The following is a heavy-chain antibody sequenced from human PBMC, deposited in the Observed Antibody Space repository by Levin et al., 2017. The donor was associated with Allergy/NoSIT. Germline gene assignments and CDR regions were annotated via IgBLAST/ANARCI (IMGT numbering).Heavy chain of an antibody. V-gene: IGHV3-30*18. CDR1: GFTFSSYG. J-gene: IGHJ6*02. CDR2: ISYDGSNK. CDR3: ANEEDREAPLNYYYGMDV. D-gene: IGHD2-15*01. Sequence: GESLKISCAASGFTFSSYGMHWVRQAPGKGLEWVAVISYDGSNKYYADSVKGRFTISRDNSKNTLYLQMNSLRAEETAVYYCANEEDREAPLNYYYGMDVWGQGTTVTVSS.